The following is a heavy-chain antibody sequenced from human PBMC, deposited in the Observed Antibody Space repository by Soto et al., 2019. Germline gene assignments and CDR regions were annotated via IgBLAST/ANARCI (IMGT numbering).Heavy chain of an antibody. D-gene: IGHD3-10*01. J-gene: IGHJ6*02. CDR3: ASHKSLLLWSGESNSRYYYYGMDV. Sequence: GASVKVSCKASGYTFTSYDINWVRQATGQGLEWMGWMNPNSGNTGYAQKFQGRVTMTRNTSISTAYMELSSLRSEDTAVYYCASHKSLLLWSGESNSRYYYYGMDVWGQGTTVTVSS. CDR2: MNPNSGNT. V-gene: IGHV1-8*01. CDR1: GYTFTSYD.